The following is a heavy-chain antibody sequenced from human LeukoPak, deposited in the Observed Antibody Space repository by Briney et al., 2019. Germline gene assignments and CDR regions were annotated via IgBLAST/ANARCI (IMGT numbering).Heavy chain of an antibody. V-gene: IGHV3-21*01. CDR1: GSTFSSYS. J-gene: IGHJ4*02. D-gene: IGHD3-22*01. Sequence: PGGSLRLSCAASGSTFSSYSMNWVRQAPGKGLEWVSSISSSSSYIYYADSVKGRFTISRDNAKNSLYPQMNSLRAEDTAVYYCAREVGNTMIVVVTYYFDYWGQGTLVTVSS. CDR2: ISSSSSYI. CDR3: AREVGNTMIVVVTYYFDY.